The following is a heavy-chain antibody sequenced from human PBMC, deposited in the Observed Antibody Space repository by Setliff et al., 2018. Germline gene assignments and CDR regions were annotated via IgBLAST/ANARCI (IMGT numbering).Heavy chain of an antibody. V-gene: IGHV3-7*01. J-gene: IGHJ4*02. D-gene: IGHD2-15*01. Sequence: GGSLRLSCVDSGFTLSNYWMTWVRQAPGKGLEWVANIKQDSTEKYYVDSVKGRFTISRDNAKNSLYLLMKSVRVDDTAVYYCARTCSGSGCYAGLESWGQGTPVTVSS. CDR3: ARTCSGSGCYAGLES. CDR2: IKQDSTEK. CDR1: GFTLSNYW.